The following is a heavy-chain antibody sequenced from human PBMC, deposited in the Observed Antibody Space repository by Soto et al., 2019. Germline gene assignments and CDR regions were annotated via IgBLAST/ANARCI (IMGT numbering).Heavy chain of an antibody. CDR3: SRGSYYYASGSYRGDFDY. CDR1: GYTFTSYD. J-gene: IGHJ4*02. V-gene: IGHV1-8*01. D-gene: IGHD3-10*01. Sequence: QVQLVQSGAEVKKPGASVKVSCKASGYTFTSYDINWVRQATGQGLEWMGWMNPNSGNTGYAQKFQGRVTMTRNTSISTAYMELSSLRSEDTAVYYCSRGSYYYASGSYRGDFDYWGQGTLVTVSS. CDR2: MNPNSGNT.